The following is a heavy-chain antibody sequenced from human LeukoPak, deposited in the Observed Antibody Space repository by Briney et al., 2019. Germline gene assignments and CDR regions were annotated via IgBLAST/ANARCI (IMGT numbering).Heavy chain of an antibody. CDR1: GGSISSYY. CDR3: ARPNQYYYYGMDV. CDR2: IYYSGST. D-gene: IGHD1-14*01. Sequence: SETLSLTCTVSGGSISSYYWSWIRQPPGKGLEWIGYIYYSGSTNYNPSLKSRVTISVDTSKNQFSLKLSSVTAADTAVYYCARPNQYYYYGMDVWGQGTTVTVSS. V-gene: IGHV4-59*01. J-gene: IGHJ6*02.